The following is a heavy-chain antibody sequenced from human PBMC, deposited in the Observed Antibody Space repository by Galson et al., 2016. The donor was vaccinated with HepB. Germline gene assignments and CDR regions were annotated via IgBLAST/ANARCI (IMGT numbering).Heavy chain of an antibody. D-gene: IGHD3-22*01. CDR1: GFTFSNHA. V-gene: IGHV3-23*01. CDR2: IGGSGTTF. CDR3: GRGRNFYDNSSYFSE. Sequence: SLRLSCAASGFTFSNHAMSWVRQAPGKGLEWVSTIGGSGTTFFYADSMKGRFTISRDNSKATLYLQMNSLRAENTAIYYCGRGRNFYDNSSYFSEWGQGTLVTVSA. J-gene: IGHJ4*02.